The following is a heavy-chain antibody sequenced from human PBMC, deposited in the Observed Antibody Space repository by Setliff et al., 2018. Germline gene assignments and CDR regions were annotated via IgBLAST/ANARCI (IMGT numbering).Heavy chain of an antibody. D-gene: IGHD3-16*01. CDR1: GYSFTDYY. J-gene: IGHJ5*02. Sequence: ASVKVSCKASGYSFTDYYMHWVRQVPGRGLEWMGWINPRSGGTRYAQKFQGRVTMTRDTSISTAYMELSSLRSDDTAVYYCARDGISWLMWFDPWGQGTLVTVSS. CDR3: ARDGISWLMWFDP. CDR2: INPRSGGT. V-gene: IGHV1-2*02.